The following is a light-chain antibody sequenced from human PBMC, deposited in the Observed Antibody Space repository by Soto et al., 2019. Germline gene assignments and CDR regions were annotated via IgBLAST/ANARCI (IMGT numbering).Light chain of an antibody. Sequence: QSVLTQPPSVSAAPGQKVTISCSGSSSNIGNNYVSCYQQLPGTAPKLLIYDNNKQPSGIPDRFSGAKSGTSATLGITGLQTGDEADYYCGTWDSSLRAGAVFGTGTKLTVL. V-gene: IGLV1-51*01. CDR3: GTWDSSLRAGAV. CDR2: DNN. J-gene: IGLJ1*01. CDR1: SSNIGNNY.